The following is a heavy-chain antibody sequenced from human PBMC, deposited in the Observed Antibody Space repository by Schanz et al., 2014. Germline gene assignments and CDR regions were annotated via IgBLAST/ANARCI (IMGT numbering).Heavy chain of an antibody. Sequence: QVQLQESGPGLVKPSETLSLTCTVSGGSISSEYWSWIRQPAGKGLEWIGRIYNSGKTNYNPSLGSDASMQGATPKTSWPRKGDSGAAADTAVYYCARIVGAVAMGYWYFDLWGRGTLVTVSS. CDR2: IYNSGKT. J-gene: IGHJ2*01. CDR3: ARIVGAVAMGYWYFDL. CDR1: GGSISSEY. D-gene: IGHD6-19*01. V-gene: IGHV4-4*07.